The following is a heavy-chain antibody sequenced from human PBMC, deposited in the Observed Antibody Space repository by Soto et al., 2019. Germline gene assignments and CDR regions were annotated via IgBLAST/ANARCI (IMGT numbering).Heavy chain of an antibody. Sequence: PSETLSLTCTVSGGSISSSSYYWGWIRQPPGKGLEWIGSIYYSGSTYYNPSLKSRVTISVDTSKNQFSLKLSSVTAADTAVYYCAGGSGSYYYYYGMDAWGQGTTVTVSS. J-gene: IGHJ6*02. CDR1: GGSISSSSYY. V-gene: IGHV4-39*01. D-gene: IGHD1-26*01. CDR3: AGGSGSYYYYYGMDA. CDR2: IYYSGST.